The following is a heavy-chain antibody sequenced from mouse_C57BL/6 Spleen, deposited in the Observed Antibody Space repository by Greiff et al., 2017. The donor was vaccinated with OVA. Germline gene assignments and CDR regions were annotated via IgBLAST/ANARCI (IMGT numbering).Heavy chain of an antibody. CDR1: GFTFNTYA. D-gene: IGHD1-1*01. CDR2: IRRKSSNYAT. CDR3: VREELYYGRGWFAY. V-gene: IGHV10-3*01. Sequence: EVQLVESGGGLVQPKGSLKLSCAASGFTFNTYAMHWVRQAPGKGLEWVARIRRKSSNYATYYAVSGKARFTISRDDSQAYLYLQMHNLNTEDTAMSYCVREELYYGRGWFAYWGQGTLVTVSA. J-gene: IGHJ3*01.